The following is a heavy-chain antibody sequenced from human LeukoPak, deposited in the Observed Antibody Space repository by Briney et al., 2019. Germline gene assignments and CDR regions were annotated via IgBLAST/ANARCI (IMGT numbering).Heavy chain of an antibody. J-gene: IGHJ4*02. CDR2: ISGSGGST. V-gene: IGHV3-23*01. D-gene: IGHD2-15*01. Sequence: GGSLRLSCAASGFTFSSYAMSWVRQAPGKGLEWVSAISGSGGSTYYADSVKGRFTISRDNSKNTLYLQMNSLRAEDTAVYYCARPQSPPGYCSGGSCYSYHYWGQGTLVTVSS. CDR3: ARPQSPPGYCSGGSCYSYHY. CDR1: GFTFSSYA.